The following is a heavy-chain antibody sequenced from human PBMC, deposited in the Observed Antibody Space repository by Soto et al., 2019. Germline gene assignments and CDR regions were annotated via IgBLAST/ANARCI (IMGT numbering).Heavy chain of an antibody. CDR2: IYYSGST. CDR1: GGSIRSGGYY. D-gene: IGHD1-1*01. V-gene: IGHV4-31*02. J-gene: IGHJ4*02. Sequence: SETLSLTCTVSGGSIRSGGYYWSWIRQHPGKGLEWIGYIYYSGSTYYNPSLKSRVTISVGMSKNQFSLNLSSVTAADTAMYYCARRGNNWSYYFDYWGQGTLLTVSS. CDR3: ARRGNNWSYYFDY.